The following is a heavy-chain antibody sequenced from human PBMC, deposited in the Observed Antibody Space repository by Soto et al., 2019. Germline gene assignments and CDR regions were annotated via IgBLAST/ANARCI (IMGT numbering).Heavy chain of an antibody. Sequence: GGSLRLSCAASGFTFSSYGMHWVHQAPGKGLEWVAVIWYDGSNKYYADSVKGRFTISRDNSKNTLYLQMNSLRAEDTAVYYCTRNYDILTGPVYPFDYWGQGTLVTVSS. D-gene: IGHD3-9*01. CDR2: IWYDGSNK. V-gene: IGHV3-33*01. J-gene: IGHJ4*02. CDR1: GFTFSSYG. CDR3: TRNYDILTGPVYPFDY.